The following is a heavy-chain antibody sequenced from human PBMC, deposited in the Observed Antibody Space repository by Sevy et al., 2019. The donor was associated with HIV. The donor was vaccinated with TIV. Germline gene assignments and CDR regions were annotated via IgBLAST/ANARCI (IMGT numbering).Heavy chain of an antibody. D-gene: IGHD2-2*01. Sequence: SETLSLTCAVYGGSFSGYYWSWIRQPPGKGLEWIGEINHNGSTNYNPSLKSRVTISVDTSKNQFSLKLSSVTAADTAVYYCARHCGGTSCSHAFDIWGQGTMVTVSS. CDR1: GGSFSGYY. V-gene: IGHV4-34*01. CDR2: INHNGST. CDR3: ARHCGGTSCSHAFDI. J-gene: IGHJ3*02.